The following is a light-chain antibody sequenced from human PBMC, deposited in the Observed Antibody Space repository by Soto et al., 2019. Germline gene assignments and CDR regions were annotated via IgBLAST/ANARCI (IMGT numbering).Light chain of an antibody. CDR2: DVS. CDR3: SSYTSSSTPDV. V-gene: IGLV2-14*01. J-gene: IGLJ7*01. CDR1: SSDVGAYTY. Sequence: QSVLTQPASVSGSPGQSITISCTGTSSDVGAYTYVSWYQQHPGKAPKLMIYDVSNRPSGVSNRFSGSKSGNTASLTISGLQAEDEADYYCSSYTSSSTPDVFGTGTQLTVL.